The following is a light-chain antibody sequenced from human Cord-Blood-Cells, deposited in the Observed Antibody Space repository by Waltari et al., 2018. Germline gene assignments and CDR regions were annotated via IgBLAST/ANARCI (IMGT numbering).Light chain of an antibody. CDR1: SSDAGSYNL. CDR2: EGS. V-gene: IGLV2-23*01. Sequence: QSALTQPASVSGSPGKSITISCTGTSSDAGSYNLVSWYQQHPGKAPKLMIYEGSKRPSGVSNRFSGSKSGNTASLTISGLQAEDEADYYCCSYAGSVVFGGGTKLTVL. J-gene: IGLJ2*01. CDR3: CSYAGSVV.